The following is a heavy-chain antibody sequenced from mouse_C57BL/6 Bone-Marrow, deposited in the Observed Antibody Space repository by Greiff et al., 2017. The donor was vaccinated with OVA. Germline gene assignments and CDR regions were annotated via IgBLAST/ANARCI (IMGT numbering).Heavy chain of an antibody. J-gene: IGHJ2*01. CDR1: GFNINNYY. D-gene: IGHD2-4*01. V-gene: IGHV14-2*01. CDR2: IVPEDGET. CDR3: ARDDYDDY. Sequence: EVQLQQSGAELVKPGDSVKLSCTASGFNINNYYMHWVNQRIEQGLEWIGRIVPEDGETKYDPKFQGKATITADTTTNTAYLQLSSLTSEDTAVDYCARDDYDDYWGQGTTLTVSS.